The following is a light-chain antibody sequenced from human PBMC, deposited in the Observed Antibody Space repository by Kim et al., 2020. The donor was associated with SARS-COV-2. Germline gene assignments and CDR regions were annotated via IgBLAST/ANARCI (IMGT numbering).Light chain of an antibody. CDR2: GKN. Sequence: LGQTVRITCQGDSLSSYYARWYQQKPGQAPVLVIYGKNNRPSGIPHRFSGSSSGNTASLTITGAQAEDEADYYCNSRDSSGNLVVFGGGTQLTVL. J-gene: IGLJ2*01. V-gene: IGLV3-19*01. CDR3: NSRDSSGNLVV. CDR1: SLSSYY.